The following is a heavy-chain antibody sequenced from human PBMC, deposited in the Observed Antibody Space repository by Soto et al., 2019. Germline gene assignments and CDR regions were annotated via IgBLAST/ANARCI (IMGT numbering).Heavy chain of an antibody. D-gene: IGHD4-17*01. CDR2: IYWDDDK. V-gene: IGHV2-5*02. J-gene: IGHJ4*02. CDR3: AHAGDYDLLSFDH. CDR1: GFSLTTTHMG. Sequence: QITLKESGPPLVRPAQPLTLTCAFSGFSLTTTHMGVAWIRQPPGKALEWLALIYWDDDKRYSPSLKNRLAISKDTPRNRVVLTITNMNPEDPGTYFCAHAGDYDLLSFDHWGPGTLVTVSS.